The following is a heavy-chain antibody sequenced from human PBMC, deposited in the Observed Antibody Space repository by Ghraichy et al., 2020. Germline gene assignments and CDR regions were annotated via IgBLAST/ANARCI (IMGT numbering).Heavy chain of an antibody. Sequence: ASVKVSCKASGYTFTTYAIHWVRQAPGQRLEWMGWINAGNGNTKYSQKFQGRVTITRDTSAITAYMELSSLRSEDTAVYYCANVVPAAMHFDYWGQGTLVTVSS. CDR1: GYTFTTYA. V-gene: IGHV1-3*01. CDR2: INAGNGNT. J-gene: IGHJ4*02. CDR3: ANVVPAAMHFDY. D-gene: IGHD2-2*01.